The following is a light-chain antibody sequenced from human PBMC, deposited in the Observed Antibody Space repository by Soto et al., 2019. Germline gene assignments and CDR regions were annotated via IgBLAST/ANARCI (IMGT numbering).Light chain of an antibody. CDR1: SSDVGGYNY. V-gene: IGLV2-14*01. CDR2: DVS. CDR3: SSYTSSSLYV. Sequence: HSALTQPASVSGSPGQSITISCTGTSSDVGGYNYVSWYQQHPGKAPKLMIYDVSNRPSGVCNRFSGSKSGNTASLTISGLQAEDEADYYCSSYTSSSLYVFGTGTKLTVL. J-gene: IGLJ1*01.